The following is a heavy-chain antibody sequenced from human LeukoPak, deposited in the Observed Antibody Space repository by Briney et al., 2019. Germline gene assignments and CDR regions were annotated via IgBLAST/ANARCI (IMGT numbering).Heavy chain of an antibody. D-gene: IGHD4-11*01. CDR1: GGSISSYY. J-gene: IGHJ4*02. V-gene: IGHV4-59*01. Sequence: SETLSLTCTVSGGSISSYYWSWIRQPPGKGLEWIGYIYYSGSTNYNPSLKSRVTISVDTSKNQFSLKLSSVTAADTAVYYCARVSNDYTFDYWGQGTLVTVSS. CDR3: ARVSNDYTFDY. CDR2: IYYSGST.